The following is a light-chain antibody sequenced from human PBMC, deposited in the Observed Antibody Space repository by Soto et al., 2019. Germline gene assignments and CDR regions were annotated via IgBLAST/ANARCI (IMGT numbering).Light chain of an antibody. CDR3: QSYDSSLSGSRV. Sequence: QSALTQPPSASGSPGQSLTISCKGSNRDVGAYKYVSWYQQRPGTAPKMIIFEVDKRPSGVPNRFSGSRSGDKASLTVSGLQTEDEADYYCQSYDSSLSGSRVFGGGTKLTVL. J-gene: IGLJ2*01. CDR1: NRDVGAYKY. CDR2: EVD. V-gene: IGLV2-8*01.